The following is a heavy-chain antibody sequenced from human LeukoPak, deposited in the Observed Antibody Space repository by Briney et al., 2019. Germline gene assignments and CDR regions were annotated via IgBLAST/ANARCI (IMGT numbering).Heavy chain of an antibody. CDR2: IYSDGTT. V-gene: IGHV3-53*01. J-gene: IGHJ4*02. Sequence: GGSLRLSCADSAFTVNNKYMSWVRQAPGQGLEWVSVIYSDGTTYYADSVQGRFTTSTGKSRNTLYLQMTSLRAEDTALYYCARGGAYDTHGVLDYWGQGALVTVSS. D-gene: IGHD3-9*01. CDR1: AFTVNNKY. CDR3: ARGGAYDTHGVLDY.